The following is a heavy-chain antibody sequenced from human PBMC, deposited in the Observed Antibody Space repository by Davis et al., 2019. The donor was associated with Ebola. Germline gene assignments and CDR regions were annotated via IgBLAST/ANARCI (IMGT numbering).Heavy chain of an antibody. CDR3: AREPGALEWLWTYYYGMDV. Sequence: ASVKVSCKASGYTFTGYYMHWVRQAPGHGLEWMGWINPNSGGTNYAQKFQGRVTMTRDTSISTAYMELSRLRSDDTAVYYCAREPGALEWLWTYYYGMDVWGQGTTVTVSS. CDR1: GYTFTGYY. V-gene: IGHV1-2*02. J-gene: IGHJ6*02. CDR2: INPNSGGT. D-gene: IGHD3-3*01.